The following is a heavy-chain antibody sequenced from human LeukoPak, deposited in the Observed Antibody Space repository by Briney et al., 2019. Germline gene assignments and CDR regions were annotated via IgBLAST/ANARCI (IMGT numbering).Heavy chain of an antibody. CDR2: ISYDGSNK. D-gene: IGHD3-9*01. J-gene: IGHJ4*02. V-gene: IGHV3-30*03. CDR3: ARGPDYDILADYFDY. Sequence: GGFLRLSCAASGFTFSSYGMRWVRQAPGKGLEWVAVISYDGSNKFYADSVRGRFTISRDNSKNTLFLQMNSLRPEDTAVYYCARGPDYDILADYFDYWGQGTLVTVSS. CDR1: GFTFSSYG.